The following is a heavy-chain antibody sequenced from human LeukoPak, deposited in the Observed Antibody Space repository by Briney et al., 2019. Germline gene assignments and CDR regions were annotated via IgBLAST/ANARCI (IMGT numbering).Heavy chain of an antibody. Sequence: GGSLRLSCAASGFTFSSYDMHWVRQATGKGLEWVSAIGTAGDTYYPGSVKGRVTISRENAKNSLYLQMNSLRAGDTAVYYCARDATVYGMDVWGQGTTVTVSS. CDR1: GFTFSSYD. D-gene: IGHD1-14*01. CDR2: IGTAGDT. V-gene: IGHV3-13*01. CDR3: ARDATVYGMDV. J-gene: IGHJ6*02.